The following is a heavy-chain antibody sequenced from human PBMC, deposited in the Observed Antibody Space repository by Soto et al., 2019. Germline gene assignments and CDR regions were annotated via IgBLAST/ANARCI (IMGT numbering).Heavy chain of an antibody. CDR2: ISWNSGSI. J-gene: IGHJ4*02. Sequence: EVQLVESGGGLVQPGRSLRLSCAASGFTFDDYAMHWVRQAPGKGLEWVSGISWNSGSIGYADSVKGRFTISRDNAKNSLYLQMNSLRAEDTALYYCAKDMRRYSGYDSRFDYWGQGTLVTVSS. CDR1: GFTFDDYA. D-gene: IGHD5-12*01. V-gene: IGHV3-9*01. CDR3: AKDMRRYSGYDSRFDY.